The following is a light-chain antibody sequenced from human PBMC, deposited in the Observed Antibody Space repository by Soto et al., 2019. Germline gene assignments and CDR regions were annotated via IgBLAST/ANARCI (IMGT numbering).Light chain of an antibody. CDR1: QSVSSSY. Sequence: PGERVTLSCRARQSVSSSYLTWYQQKPGQAPRLLIYGASTRATGIPASFSGSGSGTDFTLTISSLQPEDFAVYYCQQDYNLPPTFGQGTKVDI. J-gene: IGKJ1*01. CDR2: GAS. V-gene: IGKV3D-7*01. CDR3: QQDYNLPPT.